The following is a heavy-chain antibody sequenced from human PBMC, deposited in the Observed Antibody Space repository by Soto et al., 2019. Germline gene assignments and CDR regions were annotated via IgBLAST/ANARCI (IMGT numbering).Heavy chain of an antibody. CDR1: GGSFRGYY. D-gene: IGHD3-3*01. Sequence: PETLPHTCAVYGGSFRGYYWRCIRQPPGKGLEWIGEINHSGSTNYNPSLKSRVTISVDTSKNQFSLKLSSVTAADTAVYYCARDPLLRFLEWLPLVYYYGMDVWCQGNTVT. CDR3: ARDPLLRFLEWLPLVYYYGMDV. V-gene: IGHV4-34*01. J-gene: IGHJ6*02. CDR2: INHSGST.